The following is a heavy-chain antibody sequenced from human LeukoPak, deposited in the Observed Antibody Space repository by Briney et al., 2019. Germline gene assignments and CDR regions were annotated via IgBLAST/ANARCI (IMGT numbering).Heavy chain of an antibody. V-gene: IGHV4-39*07. Sequence: SETLSLTCTVSGASISSSTYYWGWLRQPPGKGLEWIGNIFFSGSTYYNPSLKSRVTISVDTSESQFSLKLTSVTAADTAVYYCARVGRILTGYYAYGMDVWGQGTTVTV. CDR1: GASISSSTYY. J-gene: IGHJ6*02. D-gene: IGHD3-9*01. CDR3: ARVGRILTGYYAYGMDV. CDR2: IFFSGST.